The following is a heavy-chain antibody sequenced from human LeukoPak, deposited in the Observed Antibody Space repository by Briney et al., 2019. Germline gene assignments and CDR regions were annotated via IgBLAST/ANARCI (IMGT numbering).Heavy chain of an antibody. CDR3: AKDRPNSGSYYSDYYYMDV. J-gene: IGHJ6*03. Sequence: PGGSLRLSCAASGFTFSSYAMSWVRQAPGKGLEWVSAISGSGGSTYYADSVKGRFTISRDNSKNTLYLQMNSLRAEDTAVYYCAKDRPNSGSYYSDYYYMDVWGKGTTVTVSS. CDR2: ISGSGGST. CDR1: GFTFSSYA. V-gene: IGHV3-23*01. D-gene: IGHD1-26*01.